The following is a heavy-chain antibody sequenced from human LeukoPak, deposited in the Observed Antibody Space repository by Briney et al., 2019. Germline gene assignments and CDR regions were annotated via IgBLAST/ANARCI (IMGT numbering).Heavy chain of an antibody. CDR1: GFTFNNYW. V-gene: IGHV3-74*01. CDR2: INERATII. CDR3: VRDLILVWTPGDDFDH. D-gene: IGHD3-16*01. Sequence: GGSLRVSCAASGFTFNNYWMHWVRQAPGKGLEWVSRINERATIISYADSVKGRFTISRENARNTLYLQMNSLTAEDTAVYYCVRDLILVWTPGDDFDHWGQGTLVTVSS. J-gene: IGHJ4*02.